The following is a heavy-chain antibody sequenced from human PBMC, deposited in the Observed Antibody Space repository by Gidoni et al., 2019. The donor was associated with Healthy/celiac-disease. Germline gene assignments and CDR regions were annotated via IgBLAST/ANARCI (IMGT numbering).Heavy chain of an antibody. J-gene: IGHJ4*02. CDR3: ARPIAVAGPPDY. CDR2: IWYDGRNK. V-gene: IGHV3-33*01. CDR1: GFTFSSYG. D-gene: IGHD6-19*01. Sequence: QVQLVESGGGVVQPGRSLRLSCAAAGFTFSSYGRHWGRQAPGKGLEWVAVIWYDGRNKYYADSVKGRFTISRDNSKNTLYLQMNSLRAEDTAVYYCARPIAVAGPPDYWGQGTLVTVSS.